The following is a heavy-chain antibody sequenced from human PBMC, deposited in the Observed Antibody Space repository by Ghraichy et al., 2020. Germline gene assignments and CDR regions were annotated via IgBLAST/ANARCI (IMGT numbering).Heavy chain of an antibody. CDR1: GFTFSSYG. D-gene: IGHD2-15*01. J-gene: IGHJ6*02. Sequence: GGSLRLSCAASGFTFSSYGMHWVRQAPGKGLEWVAAISYDGSNKYYADSVKGRFTISRDNSKNTLYLQMNSLRAEDTAVYYCAKDLVRPLVEYYYYYGMDVWGQGTTVTVSS. V-gene: IGHV3-30*18. CDR2: ISYDGSNK. CDR3: AKDLVRPLVEYYYYYGMDV.